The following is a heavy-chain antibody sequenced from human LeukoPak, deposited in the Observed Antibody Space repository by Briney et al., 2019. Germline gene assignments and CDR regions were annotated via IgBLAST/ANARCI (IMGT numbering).Heavy chain of an antibody. V-gene: IGHV3-23*01. D-gene: IGHD3-22*01. CDR2: ISGSGGST. J-gene: IGHJ4*02. CDR3: AKSQYYYDSSGYYDY. CDR1: GFTFSSYA. Sequence: GGSLRLSCAASGFTFSSYAMSWVRQAPGKGLEWVSAISGSGGSTYYADSVKGRFTISRDNSKNTLYLQMNSLRAEDTAVYYCAKSQYYYDSSGYYDYWGQGTLVTVSS.